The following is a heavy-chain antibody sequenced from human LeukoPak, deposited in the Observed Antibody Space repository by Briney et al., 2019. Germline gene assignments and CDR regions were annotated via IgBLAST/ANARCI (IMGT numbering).Heavy chain of an antibody. V-gene: IGHV3-23*01. CDR2: ISGGGTST. D-gene: IGHD6-19*01. CDR1: GFTFSSYA. J-gene: IGHJ4*02. Sequence: PGGSLRLSCAASGFTFSSYAMSWVRQAPGQGLEWVSAISGGGTSTYYADSVKGRFTISRDNSKNTLYLQMNSLRAEDTAVYYCAKRPSSSGWYPDYWGQGTLVTVSS. CDR3: AKRPSSSGWYPDY.